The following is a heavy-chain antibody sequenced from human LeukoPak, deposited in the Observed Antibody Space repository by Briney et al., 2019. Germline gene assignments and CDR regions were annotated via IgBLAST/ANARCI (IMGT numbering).Heavy chain of an antibody. V-gene: IGHV1-2*06. CDR3: ASDVAKVTPADD. D-gene: IGHD4-17*01. CDR2: INPNSGDT. CDR1: GYTFTAYH. J-gene: IGHJ4*02. Sequence: ASVKVSCKASGYTFTAYHVHWVRQAPGQGLEWMGHINPNSGDTWYAQKFQGRVTMTRDTSISTTYVERSRLRPDDTALYYCASDVAKVTPADDWGQGTLVTVSS.